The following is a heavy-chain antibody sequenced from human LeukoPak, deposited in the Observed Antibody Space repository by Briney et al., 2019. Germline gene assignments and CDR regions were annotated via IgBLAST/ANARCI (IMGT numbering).Heavy chain of an antibody. CDR3: RTDRYGDYGDYIDY. Sequence: VASVKVSCKASGYTFTGYYMHWERQAPGQGLEWMGWINPNSGGTNYAQKFQGRVTMTRDTSISTAYMELSRLRSDDTAVYYCRTDRYGDYGDYIDYWGQGTLVTVSS. V-gene: IGHV1-2*02. J-gene: IGHJ4*02. D-gene: IGHD4-17*01. CDR2: INPNSGGT. CDR1: GYTFTGYY.